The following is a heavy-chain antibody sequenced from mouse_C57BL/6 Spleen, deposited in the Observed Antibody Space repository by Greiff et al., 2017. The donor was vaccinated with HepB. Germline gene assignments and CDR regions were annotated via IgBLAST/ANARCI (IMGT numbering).Heavy chain of an antibody. CDR2: IHPNSGST. CDR1: GYTFTSYW. D-gene: IGHD2-4*01. J-gene: IGHJ4*01. CDR3: ARWVYYDYDGYAMDY. V-gene: IGHV1-64*01. Sequence: QVQLQQPGAELVKPGASVKLSCKASGYTFTSYWMHWVKQRPGQGLEWIGMIHPNSGSTNYNEKFKSKATLTVDKSSSTAYMQLSSLTSEDSAVYYCARWVYYDYDGYAMDYWGQGTSVTVSS.